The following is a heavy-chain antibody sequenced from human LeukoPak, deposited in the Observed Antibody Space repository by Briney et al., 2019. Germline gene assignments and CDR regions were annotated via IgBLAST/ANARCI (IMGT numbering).Heavy chain of an antibody. CDR2: VKSKSNGGTT. J-gene: IGHJ4*02. Sequence: GGSLRLSCAASGFTFSNAWMSWVRQAPGKGLEWVGRVKSKSNGGTTGYAAPVKGRFTISRGDSKNTYLQMNSLKSEDTAVYFCTAGVGHSDFDYWGQGTLVTVSS. CDR1: GFTFSNAW. CDR3: TAGVGHSDFDY. D-gene: IGHD2-8*01. V-gene: IGHV3-15*01.